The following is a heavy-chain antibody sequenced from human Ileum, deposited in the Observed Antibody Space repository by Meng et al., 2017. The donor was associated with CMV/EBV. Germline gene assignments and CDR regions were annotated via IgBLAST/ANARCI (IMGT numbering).Heavy chain of an antibody. CDR2: ISSSSSYI. V-gene: IGHV3-21*01. CDR3: AREEGRGTLLYYYYGMDV. Sequence: GESLKISCAASGFTFSSHWMYWVRQAPGKGLEWVSSISSSSSYIYYADSVKGRFTISRDNAKNSLYLQMNSLRAEDTAVYYCAREEGRGTLLYYYYGMDVWGQGTTVTVSS. D-gene: IGHD1-26*01. CDR1: GFTFSSHW. J-gene: IGHJ6*02.